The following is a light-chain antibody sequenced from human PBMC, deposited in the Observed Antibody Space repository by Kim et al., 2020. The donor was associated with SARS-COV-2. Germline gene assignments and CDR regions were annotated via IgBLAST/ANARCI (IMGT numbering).Light chain of an antibody. Sequence: RVNSACTGSSSNIGAGYDVHWYQQLPGTAPKLLIYGNSNRPSGVPDRFSGSKSGTSPSLAITALQAEDEAYYYCQSYDSSLSGYVFGTGTKFTVL. CDR1: SSNIGAGYD. CDR2: GNS. V-gene: IGLV1-40*01. CDR3: QSYDSSLSGYV. J-gene: IGLJ1*01.